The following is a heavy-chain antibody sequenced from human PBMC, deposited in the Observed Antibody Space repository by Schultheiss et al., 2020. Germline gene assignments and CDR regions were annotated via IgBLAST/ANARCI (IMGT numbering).Heavy chain of an antibody. V-gene: IGHV1-69*04. CDR3: ASRRYYDSSGYRLAGAFDI. Sequence: SVKVSCKASGYTFTSYGISWVRQAPGQGLEWMGRIIPILGIANYAQKFQGRVTITRDTSASTAYMELSSLRSEDTAVYYCASRRYYDSSGYRLAGAFDIWGQGTMVTVSS. CDR2: IIPILGIA. CDR1: GYTFTSYG. J-gene: IGHJ3*02. D-gene: IGHD3-22*01.